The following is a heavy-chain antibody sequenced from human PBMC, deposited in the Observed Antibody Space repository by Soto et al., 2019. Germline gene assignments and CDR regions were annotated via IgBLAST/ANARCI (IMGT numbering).Heavy chain of an antibody. CDR2: IIPIFGTA. V-gene: IGHV1-69*05. CDR1: GGTFSSYA. D-gene: IGHD3-9*01. CDR3: ARGLRYFDWLLPKAPFDAFDI. Sequence: SVKVSCKASGGTFSSYAISWVRQAPGQGLEWMGGIIPIFGTANYAQKFQGRVTITTDTSTSTAYMELRSLRSDDTAVYYCARGLRYFDWLLPKAPFDAFDIWGQGTMVTVSS. J-gene: IGHJ3*02.